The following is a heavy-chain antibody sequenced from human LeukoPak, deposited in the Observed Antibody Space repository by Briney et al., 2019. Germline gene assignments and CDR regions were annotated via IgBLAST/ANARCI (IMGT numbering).Heavy chain of an antibody. V-gene: IGHV4-61*08. CDR1: GGSISSGGYY. CDR2: IYYSGST. J-gene: IGHJ4*02. Sequence: LETLSLTCTVSGGSISSGGYYWSWIRQHPGKGLEWIGYIYYSGSTNYNPSLKSRVTISVDTSKNQFSLKLSSVTAADTAVYYRARSAGVVGATTLFDYWGQGTLVTVSS. D-gene: IGHD1-26*01. CDR3: ARSAGVVGATTLFDY.